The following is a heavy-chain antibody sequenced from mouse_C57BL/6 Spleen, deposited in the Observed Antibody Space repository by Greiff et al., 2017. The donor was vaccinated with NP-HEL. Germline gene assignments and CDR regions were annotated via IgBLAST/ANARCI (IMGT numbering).Heavy chain of an antibody. CDR2: IDPSDSYT. J-gene: IGHJ1*03. D-gene: IGHD2-3*01. Sequence: VQLQQPGAELVKPGASVKLSCKASGYTFTSYWMQWVKQRPGQGLEWIGEIDPSDSYTNYNQKFKGKATLTVDTSSSTAYMQLSSLTSEDSAVDYCARFYDGYYGYFDVWGTGTTVTVSS. V-gene: IGHV1-50*01. CDR1: GYTFTSYW. CDR3: ARFYDGYYGYFDV.